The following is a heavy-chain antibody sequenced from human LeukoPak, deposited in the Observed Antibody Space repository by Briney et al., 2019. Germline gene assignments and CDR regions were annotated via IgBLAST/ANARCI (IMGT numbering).Heavy chain of an antibody. J-gene: IGHJ4*02. CDR3: ASTGRESSGCYYNGGFDY. Sequence: GGSLRLSCAASGFIFSSYSMNWVRQAPGKGLEWVSSISSSSSYIYYADSVKGRFTISRDNAKNSLYLQMNSLRAEDTAVYYCASTGRESSGCYYNGGFDYWGQGALVTVSS. D-gene: IGHD3-10*01. V-gene: IGHV3-21*01. CDR2: ISSSSSYI. CDR1: GFIFSSYS.